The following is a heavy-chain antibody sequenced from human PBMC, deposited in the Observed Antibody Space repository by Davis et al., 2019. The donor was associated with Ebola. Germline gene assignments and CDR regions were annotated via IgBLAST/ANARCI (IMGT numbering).Heavy chain of an antibody. J-gene: IGHJ6*02. CDR2: IIPYHRNT. CDR1: LYTFTSYY. V-gene: IGHV1-18*04. D-gene: IGHD5-18*01. CDR3: ARALYGYSYGRYYYYYGMDV. Sequence: ASVKVSCMPSLYTFTSYYMHWVRQAPAQGLECMGCIIPYHRNTNYAQKLQGRVTMTTHTSTSTAYMELRSLRSDDTAVYYCARALYGYSYGRYYYYYGMDVWGQGTTVTVSS.